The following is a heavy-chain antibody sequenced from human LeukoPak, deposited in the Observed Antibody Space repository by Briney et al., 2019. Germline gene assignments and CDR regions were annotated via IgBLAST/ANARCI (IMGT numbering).Heavy chain of an antibody. V-gene: IGHV3-23*01. J-gene: IGHJ4*02. Sequence: GGSLRLSCAASGFTFSSYWMQWVRQAPGKGLEWVSAISGSGGSTYYADSVKGRFTISRDNSKNTLYLQMNSLRAEDTAVYYCAKTPVSGWYVEYYFDYWGQGTLVTVSS. CDR2: ISGSGGST. D-gene: IGHD6-19*01. CDR1: GFTFSSYW. CDR3: AKTPVSGWYVEYYFDY.